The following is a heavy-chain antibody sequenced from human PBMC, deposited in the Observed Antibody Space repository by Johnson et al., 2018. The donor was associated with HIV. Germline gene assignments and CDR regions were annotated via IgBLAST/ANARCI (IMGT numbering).Heavy chain of an antibody. CDR3: AKDGFYYDNSGYHDAFDI. V-gene: IGHV3-9*01. CDR2: ISWNSGSI. D-gene: IGHD3-22*01. Sequence: VQLVESGGGLVQPGRSLRLSCAASGFTFDDYAMHWVRQAPGKGLEWVSGISWNSGSIGYADSVKGRFTISRDNAKNSLYLQMNSLRAEDTAFYYWAKDGFYYDNSGYHDAFDIWGQGTMVTVSS. J-gene: IGHJ3*02. CDR1: GFTFDDYA.